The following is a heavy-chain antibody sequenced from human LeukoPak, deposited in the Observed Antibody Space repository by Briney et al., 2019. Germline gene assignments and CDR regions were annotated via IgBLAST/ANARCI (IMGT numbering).Heavy chain of an antibody. CDR3: ARDISSYGSGSYYRVFDY. D-gene: IGHD3-10*01. CDR2: ISSSSSYI. CDR1: GFTFSSYS. J-gene: IGHJ4*02. V-gene: IGHV3-21*01. Sequence: GGSLRLSCAASGFTFSSYSMNWVRQAPGKGLEWVSSISSSSSYIYYADSVKGRFTISRDNAKNSLYLQMNSLRAEDTAVYYCARDISSYGSGSYYRVFDYWGQGTLVTVSS.